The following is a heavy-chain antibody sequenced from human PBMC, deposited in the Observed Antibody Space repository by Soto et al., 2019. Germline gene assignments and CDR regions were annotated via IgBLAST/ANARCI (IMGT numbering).Heavy chain of an antibody. J-gene: IGHJ6*02. Sequence: EVQLLESGGGLVQPGGSLRLSCAASGFTFSSYAMSWVRPAPGKGREWVSAIRGSGGSTYYADSVKGRFTISRSNSKNPLQLQKNSLRAEDTAVYYCANDRGVSFYYGLDVGGQGTTVTVSS. CDR1: GFTFSSYA. D-gene: IGHD2-15*01. CDR3: ANDRGVSFYYGLDV. CDR2: IRGSGGST. V-gene: IGHV3-23*01.